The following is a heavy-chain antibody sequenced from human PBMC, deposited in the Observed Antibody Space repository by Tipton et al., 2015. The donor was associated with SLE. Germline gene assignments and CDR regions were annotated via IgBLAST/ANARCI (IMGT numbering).Heavy chain of an antibody. D-gene: IGHD3-9*01. CDR1: GFTVSSYW. Sequence: GSLRLSCAASGFTVSSYWMHWVRQDPRKGLVWVSRINQNGNTITYAGSVKGRFTISRDNAKNMLYLHMNSLSADDSGLYYCAKDFTGPLDSWGQGTLVTVSS. CDR3: AKDFTGPLDS. J-gene: IGHJ4*02. V-gene: IGHV3-74*01. CDR2: INQNGNTI.